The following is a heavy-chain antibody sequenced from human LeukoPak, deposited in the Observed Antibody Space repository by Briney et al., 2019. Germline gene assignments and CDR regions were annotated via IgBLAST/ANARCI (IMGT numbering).Heavy chain of an antibody. J-gene: IGHJ5*02. CDR1: GGTFSSYA. D-gene: IGHD3-3*01. CDR2: IIPIFGTA. V-gene: IGHV1-69*05. CDR3: ARDIGSSTIFDNWFDP. Sequence: ASVKVSCKASGGTFSSYAFSWVRQGPGQGLEWMGGIIPIFGTANYAQKFQGRVTITTDESTSTAYMELSSLRSEDTAVYYCARDIGSSTIFDNWFDPRGQGTLVTVSS.